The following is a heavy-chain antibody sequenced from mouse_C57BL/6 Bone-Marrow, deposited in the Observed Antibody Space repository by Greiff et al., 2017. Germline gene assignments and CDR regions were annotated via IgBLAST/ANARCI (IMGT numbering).Heavy chain of an antibody. CDR3: AREDYYSNYFDY. Sequence: VQLQQSGPELVKPGASVKISCKASGYSFTGYYMNWVKQSPEKSLEWIGEINPSTGGTTYNQKLKAKATLTVDKSSSTAYMQLKSLTSEDSAVYYCAREDYYSNYFDYWGQGTTLTVSS. V-gene: IGHV1-42*01. D-gene: IGHD2-5*01. J-gene: IGHJ2*01. CDR2: INPSTGGT. CDR1: GYSFTGYY.